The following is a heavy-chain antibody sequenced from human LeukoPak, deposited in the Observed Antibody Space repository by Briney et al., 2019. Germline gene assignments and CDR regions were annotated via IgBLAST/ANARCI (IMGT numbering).Heavy chain of an antibody. V-gene: IGHV3-23*01. CDR1: GFAFSSYA. CDR3: AKENGYSSSQELDY. D-gene: IGHD6-6*01. J-gene: IGHJ4*02. Sequence: GGSLRLSCAASGFAFSSYAMSWVRHAPGKGLEWVSSISGSGGSTYYADSVKGRFTISRDNSKNTLYLQMNSLRAEDTAVYYCAKENGYSSSQELDYWGQGTLVTVSS. CDR2: ISGSGGST.